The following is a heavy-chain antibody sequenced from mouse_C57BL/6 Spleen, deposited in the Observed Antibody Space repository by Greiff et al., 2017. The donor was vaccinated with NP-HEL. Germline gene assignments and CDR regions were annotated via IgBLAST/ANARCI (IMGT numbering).Heavy chain of an antibody. CDR1: GYTFTSYT. CDR3: ARLKDYDGRGVAY. D-gene: IGHD2-4*01. Sequence: VQLQQSGAELARPGASVKMSCKASGYTFTSYTMHWVKQRPGQGLEWIGYINPSSGYTKYNQKFKDKATLTADKSSSTAYMQLSSLTSEDSAVYYCARLKDYDGRGVAYWGQGTLVTVSA. CDR2: INPSSGYT. J-gene: IGHJ3*01. V-gene: IGHV1-4*01.